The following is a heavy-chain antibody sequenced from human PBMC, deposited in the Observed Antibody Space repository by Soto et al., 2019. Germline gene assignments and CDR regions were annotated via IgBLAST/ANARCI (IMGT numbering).Heavy chain of an antibody. CDR2: ISYDGSNK. J-gene: IGHJ5*02. V-gene: IGHV3-30*18. Sequence: QVQLVESGGGVVQPGRSLRLSCAASGFTFSSYGMHWVRQAPGKGLEWVAVISYDGSNKYYADSVKGRFTISRDNSKNTLYLQMNSLRAEDTAVYYCAKEIWGGCISTSCRSPFDPWGQGTLVTVSS. CDR3: AKEIWGGCISTSCRSPFDP. D-gene: IGHD2-2*01. CDR1: GFTFSSYG.